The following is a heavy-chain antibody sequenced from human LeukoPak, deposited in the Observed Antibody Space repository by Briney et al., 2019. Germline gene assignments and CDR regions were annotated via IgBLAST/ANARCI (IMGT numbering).Heavy chain of an antibody. CDR1: GYTFTSYG. CDR2: SSAYNGNT. V-gene: IGHV1-18*01. D-gene: IGHD1-26*01. CDR3: ARDRGIVGATTWFAP. Sequence: EASVKVSCKASGYTFTSYGISWVRQAPGQGLEGMGWSSAYNGNTNYAQKRQGRVTKTTETSASTAYMELRSLRSDDTAVYYCARDRGIVGATTWFAPWGQGTLVTVSS. J-gene: IGHJ5*02.